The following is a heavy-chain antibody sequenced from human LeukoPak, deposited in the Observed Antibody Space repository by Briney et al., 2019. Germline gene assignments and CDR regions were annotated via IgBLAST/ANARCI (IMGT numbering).Heavy chain of an antibody. CDR3: ARTSGSYFGY. J-gene: IGHJ4*03. CDR2: MPYDGSNK. CDR1: RFTFSSFS. D-gene: IGHD1-26*01. Sequence: GSLRLSCAASRFTFSSFSMHWVRQAPGKGLEWVAVMPYDGSNKNYADSVKGRFTISRDNSKNTLYLQMNSLRAEDTAVYYCARTSGSYFGYWGQGTLVTVSS. V-gene: IGHV3-30*14.